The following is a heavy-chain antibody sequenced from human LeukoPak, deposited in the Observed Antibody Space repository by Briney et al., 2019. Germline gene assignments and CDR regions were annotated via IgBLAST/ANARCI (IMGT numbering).Heavy chain of an antibody. D-gene: IGHD5-18*01. CDR1: GFTFRNYY. V-gene: IGHV3-7*01. CDR3: ARDLVEGYSYGYYYYYGMDV. CDR2: IKQDGSEK. Sequence: GGSLRLSCVASGFTFRNYYMHWVRQVPGKGLEWVANIKQDGSEKYYVDSVKGRFTISRDNAKNSLYLQMNSLRAEDTAVYYCARDLVEGYSYGYYYYYGMDVWGQGTTVTVSS. J-gene: IGHJ6*02.